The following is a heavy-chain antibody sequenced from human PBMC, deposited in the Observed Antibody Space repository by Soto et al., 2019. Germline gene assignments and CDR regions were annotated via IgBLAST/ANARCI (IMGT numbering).Heavy chain of an antibody. D-gene: IGHD3-22*01. CDR3: ARDYTPNYYDSSGYDY. CDR1: VFTFCDYY. CDR2: ISSSGSTI. V-gene: IGHV3-11*01. Sequence: PWWSLRLSCASSVFTFCDYYMSWIRQAPGKGLEWVSYISSSGSTIYYADSVKGRFTISRDNAKNSLYLQMNSLRAEDTAVYYCARDYTPNYYDSSGYDYWGQGTMVTVSS. J-gene: IGHJ4*02.